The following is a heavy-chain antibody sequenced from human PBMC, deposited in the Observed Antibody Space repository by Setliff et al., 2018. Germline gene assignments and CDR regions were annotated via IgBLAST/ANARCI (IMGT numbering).Heavy chain of an antibody. CDR1: GGSISNYY. Sequence: SETLSLTCNVSGGSISNYYWSWIRQSPGKGLEWIGYIDTSGSTSHNPSLKGRVIILKDTSKNQLYLSLTSVSVADTAMYYCARSHYYASGNSHYYYMDVWGKGTAVTVSS. V-gene: IGHV4-4*09. D-gene: IGHD3-10*01. CDR3: ARSHYYASGNSHYYYMDV. CDR2: IDTSGST. J-gene: IGHJ6*03.